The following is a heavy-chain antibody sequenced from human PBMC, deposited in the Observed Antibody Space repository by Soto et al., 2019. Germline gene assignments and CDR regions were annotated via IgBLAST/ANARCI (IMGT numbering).Heavy chain of an antibody. CDR1: GYTFTSYG. CDR3: ARSTYSGSYNDAFDI. Sequence: ASVKVSCKASGYTFTSYGISWVRQAPGQGLEWMGWISAYNGNTNYAQKLQGRVTMTTDTSTSTAYMELRSLRSDDTALYYCARSTYSGSYNDAFDIWGQGTMVTVSS. V-gene: IGHV1-18*01. D-gene: IGHD1-26*01. J-gene: IGHJ3*02. CDR2: ISAYNGNT.